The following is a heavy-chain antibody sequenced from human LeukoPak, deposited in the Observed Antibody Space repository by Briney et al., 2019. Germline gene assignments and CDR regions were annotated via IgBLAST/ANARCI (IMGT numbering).Heavy chain of an antibody. Sequence: SGPTLVNPTQTPTLTCSFSGLSRSTSGMCVTWIRQPPGKALEWLARIDWDDDKYYSTSLKTRLTISKDTSKNQVVLTMTNMDPVVTATYCCARIRWGSSNDYWGQGTLVTVSS. CDR3: ARIRWGSSNDY. D-gene: IGHD6-6*01. V-gene: IGHV2-70*11. J-gene: IGHJ4*02. CDR1: GLSRSTSGMC. CDR2: IDWDDDK.